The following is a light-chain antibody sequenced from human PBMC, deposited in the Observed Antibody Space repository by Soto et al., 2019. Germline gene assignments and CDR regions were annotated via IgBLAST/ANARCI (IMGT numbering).Light chain of an antibody. J-gene: IGKJ4*01. Sequence: DIHMTQSPSTLSASVGDRVTITCRARSGISTWLAWYQQKPGKAPKALIYEASNLESGVPSRFSGCGSGTEFTLTISSLQPDDFATYYCQEYSRDFGGGTMVEIK. CDR2: EAS. V-gene: IGKV1-5*01. CDR1: SGISTW. CDR3: QEYSRD.